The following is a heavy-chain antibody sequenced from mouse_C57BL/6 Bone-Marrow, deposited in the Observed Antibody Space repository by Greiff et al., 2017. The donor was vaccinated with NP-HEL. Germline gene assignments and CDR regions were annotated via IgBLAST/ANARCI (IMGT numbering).Heavy chain of an antibody. CDR2: IYPGDGDT. CDR3: ARRGLYYFDY. CDR1: GYAFSSSW. J-gene: IGHJ2*01. V-gene: IGHV1-82*01. Sequence: QVQLQQFGPELVKPGASVKISCKASGYAFSSSWMNWVKQRPGKGLEWIGRIYPGDGDTNYNGKFKGKATLTADKSSSTAYMQLSSLTSEDSAVYFCARRGLYYFDYWGQGTTLTVSS.